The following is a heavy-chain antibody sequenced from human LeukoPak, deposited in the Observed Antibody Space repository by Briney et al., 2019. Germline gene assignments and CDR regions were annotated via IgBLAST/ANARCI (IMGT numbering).Heavy chain of an antibody. D-gene: IGHD6-19*01. Sequence: SETLSLTCSVSGDSISIYYWSWIRQPPGKGLEWIGYINFSGKTDYNPSLKSRVTISVDTSKNQFSLKLNSVTAADTAVYYCARVLSSGWHQWHLDHWGRGTLVTVSS. CDR2: INFSGKT. CDR1: GDSISIYY. CDR3: ARVLSSGWHQWHLDH. V-gene: IGHV4-59*12. J-gene: IGHJ2*01.